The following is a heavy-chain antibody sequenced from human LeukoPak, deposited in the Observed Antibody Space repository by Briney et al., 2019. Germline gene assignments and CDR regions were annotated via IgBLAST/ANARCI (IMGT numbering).Heavy chain of an antibody. D-gene: IGHD6-19*01. J-gene: IGHJ6*03. CDR1: GGSISSSNW. CDR3: ARYLHSGWTYYYYYYMDV. V-gene: IGHV4-4*02. Sequence: SETLSLTCAVSGGSISSSNWWSWVRQPPGKGLEWIGEIYHSGSTNYNPSLKSRVTISVDKSKNQFSLKLSSVTAADTAVYYCARYLHSGWTYYYYYYMDVWGKGTTVTVSS. CDR2: IYHSGST.